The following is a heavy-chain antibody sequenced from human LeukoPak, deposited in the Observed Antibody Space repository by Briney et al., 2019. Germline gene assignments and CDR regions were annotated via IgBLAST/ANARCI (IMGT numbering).Heavy chain of an antibody. V-gene: IGHV1-46*01. J-gene: IGHJ6*02. D-gene: IGHD6-13*01. CDR2: VNPSGGST. Sequence: ASVKVSCKASGYTFTSYYMHWVRQAPGQGLEWMGIVNPSGGSTSYAQKFQGRVTMTRDTSTSTVYMELSSLRSEDTAVYYCARDSPRGSWNPKYYYYYGMDVWGQGTTVTVSS. CDR3: ARDSPRGSWNPKYYYYYGMDV. CDR1: GYTFTSYY.